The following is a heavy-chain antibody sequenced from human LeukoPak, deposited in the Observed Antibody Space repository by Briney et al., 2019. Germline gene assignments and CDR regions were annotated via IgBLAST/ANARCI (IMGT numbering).Heavy chain of an antibody. CDR1: GGSISSSSYY. D-gene: IGHD3-10*01. J-gene: IGHJ4*02. Sequence: SETLSLTCTVSGGSISSSSYYWGWIRQPPGKGLEWIGSIYYSGSTYYNPSLKSRVTISVDTSKNQFSLKLSSVAAADAAVYYCARQTGSGLFSLPGGQGTLVTVSS. V-gene: IGHV4-39*01. CDR2: IYYSGST. CDR3: ARQTGSGLFSLP.